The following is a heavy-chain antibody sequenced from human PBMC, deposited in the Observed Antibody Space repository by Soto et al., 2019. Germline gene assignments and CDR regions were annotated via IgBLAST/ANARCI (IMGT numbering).Heavy chain of an antibody. Sequence: QVQLVESGGGVVQPGRSLRLSCAASGFTFSSYGMHWVRQAPGKGLEWVAVISYDGSNKYYADSVKGRFTISRDNSKNTLYLQMNSLRAEDTAVYYCAKDLFSDRIQPGCAQHWGHGTLVTVSS. J-gene: IGHJ1*01. CDR3: AKDLFSDRIQPGCAQH. V-gene: IGHV3-30*18. CDR2: ISYDGSNK. CDR1: GFTFSSYG. D-gene: IGHD5-18*01.